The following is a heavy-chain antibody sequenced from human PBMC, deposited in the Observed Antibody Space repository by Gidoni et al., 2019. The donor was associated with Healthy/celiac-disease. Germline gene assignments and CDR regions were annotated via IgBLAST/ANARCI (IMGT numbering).Heavy chain of an antibody. J-gene: IGHJ3*02. D-gene: IGHD1-1*01. CDR3: ARWDRDVNWNDVFMMAFDI. CDR1: GYTFTSYD. V-gene: IGHV1-8*01. CDR2: MNPNSGNT. Sequence: QLQLVQSAAAVTKPGAAVKVSCTASGYTFTSYDINWVRQATGQGLEWMGWMNPNSGNTGYAQKFQGRVTMTRNTSISTAYMVLSSLRSEDTAVYDCARWDRDVNWNDVFMMAFDIWGQGTMVTVSS.